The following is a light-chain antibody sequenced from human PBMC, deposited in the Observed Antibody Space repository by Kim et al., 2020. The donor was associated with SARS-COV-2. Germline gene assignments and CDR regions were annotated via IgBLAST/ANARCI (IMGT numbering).Light chain of an antibody. V-gene: IGLV1-47*01. CDR1: SSNIGSNN. CDR3: AAWDDSLSGRV. J-gene: IGLJ2*01. CDR2: RNN. Sequence: GQRVTISCSGSSSNIGSNNVNWYQQLPGTAPKLLIYRNNQRPSGVPDRFSGSKSGTSASLAISGLRSEDEADYYCAAWDDSLSGRVFGGGTQLTVL.